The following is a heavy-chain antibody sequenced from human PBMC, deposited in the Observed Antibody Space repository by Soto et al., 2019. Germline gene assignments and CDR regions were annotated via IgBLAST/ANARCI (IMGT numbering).Heavy chain of an antibody. Sequence: GGSLRLSCAASGFTFSSYGMHWVRQAPGKGLEWVAVISYDGSNKYYADSGKGRFTKSRDNSKNTLYLKMNSLRAEDTAVYYCAKDPSPVVPAAMRVLFDYWGQGTLVTVSS. J-gene: IGHJ4*02. CDR3: AKDPSPVVPAAMRVLFDY. D-gene: IGHD2-2*01. CDR1: GFTFSSYG. V-gene: IGHV3-30*18. CDR2: ISYDGSNK.